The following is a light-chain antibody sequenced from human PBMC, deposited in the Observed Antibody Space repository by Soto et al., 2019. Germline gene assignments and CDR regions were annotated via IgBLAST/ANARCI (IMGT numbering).Light chain of an antibody. V-gene: IGKV3D-20*01. J-gene: IGKJ5*01. Sequence: VLTQSPATLSLAPGERATRSCVASLSVSRVKLAWSQQLPGLAPRLPIYDASFRATGIPDRFSGSGSGTDFTLTISRLESEDFAVYYCQQYGNSPITFGQGICLEI. CDR3: QQYGNSPIT. CDR2: DAS. CDR1: LSVSRVK.